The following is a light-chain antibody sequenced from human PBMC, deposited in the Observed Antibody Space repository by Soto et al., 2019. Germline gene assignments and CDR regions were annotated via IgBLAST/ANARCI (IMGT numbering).Light chain of an antibody. CDR2: GAS. CDR3: QQSYRTPRS. Sequence: DIQMTQSPSSLSESVGDRVTITCRARQYVDTYLNWYQQKPGKAPKLLIYGASSLQSGVPSRFSGIGSGTDFTLTISSLQPEDSATYYCQQSYRTPRSFGQGTKVEVK. CDR1: QYVDTY. J-gene: IGKJ1*01. V-gene: IGKV1-39*01.